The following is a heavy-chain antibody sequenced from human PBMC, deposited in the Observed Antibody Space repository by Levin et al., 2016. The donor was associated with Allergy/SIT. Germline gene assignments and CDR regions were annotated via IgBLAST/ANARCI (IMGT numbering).Heavy chain of an antibody. D-gene: IGHD6-19*01. J-gene: IGHJ4*02. CDR3: ARGRFREPYNGGYYHFDS. V-gene: IGHV4-34*01. CDR1: GESFSGFY. CDR2: INHSGST. Sequence: SETLSLTCAVYGESFSGFYWTWIRQTPGKGLEWIGQINHSGSTNYHPSLKSRVTISLHTPRNQFSLNLNSVTAADTAVYYCARGRFREPYNGGYYHFDSWGQGTLVTVSS.